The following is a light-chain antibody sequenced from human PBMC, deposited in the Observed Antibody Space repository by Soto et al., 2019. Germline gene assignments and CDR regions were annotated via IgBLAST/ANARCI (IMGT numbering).Light chain of an antibody. CDR2: DAS. CDR3: QQRSSWPLLT. Sequence: EIVLTQSPATLSLSPGERATLSCRATQSVSDYLAWYQQKPGQAPRLLIYDASNRATGIPARFSGSGSGTDFTLTIGSLEPEDSAVYYCQQRSSWPLLTFGGGTKVEIK. V-gene: IGKV3-11*01. CDR1: QSVSDY. J-gene: IGKJ4*01.